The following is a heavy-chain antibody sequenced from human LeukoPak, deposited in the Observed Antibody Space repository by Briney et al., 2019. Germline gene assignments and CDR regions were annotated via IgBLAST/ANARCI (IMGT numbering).Heavy chain of an antibody. CDR3: ARGRGYSYAFDP. Sequence: SETLSLTCTVSGGSIISSSAYYWGWIRQPPGKGLEWIGSISYRGSTYYNPSLQSRVTTSIDTSNNQFSLRLSSVTAADTAVYYCARGRGYSYAFDPWGQGTLVTVSS. J-gene: IGHJ5*02. CDR2: ISYRGST. CDR1: GGSIISSSAYY. V-gene: IGHV4-39*01. D-gene: IGHD5-18*01.